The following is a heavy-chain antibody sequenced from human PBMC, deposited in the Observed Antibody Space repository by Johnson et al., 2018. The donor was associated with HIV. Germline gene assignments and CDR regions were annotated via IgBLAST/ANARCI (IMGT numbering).Heavy chain of an antibody. CDR2: IKSKPAGAPI. CDR1: GITFNNAW. Sequence: VQLVESGGGLVKPGGSLRLSCAASGITFNNAWMSWVRQAPGKGLEWVVRIKSKPAGAPIHYVAPVTGRFTVSRDDSRNTLYLQMNSLKTEDTAVYYCTTVDSSGPDAFDIWGQGTMVTVSS. CDR3: TTVDSSGPDAFDI. V-gene: IGHV3-15*01. D-gene: IGHD3-22*01. J-gene: IGHJ3*02.